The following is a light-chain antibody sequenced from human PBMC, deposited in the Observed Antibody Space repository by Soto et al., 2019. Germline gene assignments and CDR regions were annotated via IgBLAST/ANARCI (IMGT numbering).Light chain of an antibody. CDR3: QQYNTFLT. CDR2: DAS. CDR1: QSVSAY. J-gene: IGKJ1*01. Sequence: EIVLTQSPVTLSLSPGERATLSCRASQSVSAYLAWFQQKAGQPPRLLIYDASDRASGVPPRFSGSGSGTDFTLTITGLEPDDIATYYCQQYNTFLTFGQGTKVEIK. V-gene: IGKV3-11*01.